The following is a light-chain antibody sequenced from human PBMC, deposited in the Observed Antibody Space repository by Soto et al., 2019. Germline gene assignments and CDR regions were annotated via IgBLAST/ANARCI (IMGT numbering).Light chain of an antibody. V-gene: IGKV3-11*01. CDR2: DAS. CDR3: QQYGRSPRT. CDR1: QSVRND. J-gene: IGKJ1*01. Sequence: EIVLTQSPATLSLSPGERATLSCRASQSVRNDLVWYQQKPGQAPRLLIYDASTRATGIPARLSGSGSGTDFTLTISSLEPEDFAVYYCQQYGRSPRTLGQGTKVDIK.